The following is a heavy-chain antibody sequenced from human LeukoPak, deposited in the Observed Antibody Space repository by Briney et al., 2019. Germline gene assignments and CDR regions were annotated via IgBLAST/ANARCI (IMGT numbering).Heavy chain of an antibody. V-gene: IGHV1-46*01. Sequence: ASVKVSCKASGYTFTSYYMHWVRQAPGQGLEWMGIINPSGGSTSYAQKFQGRVTMTRDTSTSTVHMELSSLRSEDTAVYYCARDESSSGPLYYFDYWGQGTLVTVSS. J-gene: IGHJ4*02. CDR1: GYTFTSYY. CDR3: ARDESSSGPLYYFDY. D-gene: IGHD3-22*01. CDR2: INPSGGST.